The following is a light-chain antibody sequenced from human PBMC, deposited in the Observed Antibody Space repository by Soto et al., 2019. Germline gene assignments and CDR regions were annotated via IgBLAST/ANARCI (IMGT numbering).Light chain of an antibody. CDR2: SAS. Sequence: ELVLMQSPGTLSGSPGDRATLSCRGSQTLRRTDIAWYQQKPGQAPRLLIYSASSRDTDIPDRFSGGGSGTEFPLTSNSQQTEDFGVYCCQKYNVWPQTFGEGTKGDI. V-gene: IGKV3-15*01. CDR1: QTLRRT. CDR3: QKYNVWPQT. J-gene: IGKJ1*01.